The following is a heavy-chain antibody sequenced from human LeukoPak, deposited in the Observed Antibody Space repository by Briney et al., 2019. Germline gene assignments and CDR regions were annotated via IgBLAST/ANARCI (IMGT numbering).Heavy chain of an antibody. D-gene: IGHD4-17*01. Sequence: QSGGSLRLSCAASGFSFSVYWMHWVRQAPGKGPVWVSRIKTDGSITDYADSVKGRFTISRDNSKNTLYLQMNSLRAEDTAVYYCAKGPGMTTVPPRGYWGQGTLVTVSS. V-gene: IGHV3-74*01. CDR1: GFSFSVYW. J-gene: IGHJ4*02. CDR3: AKGPGMTTVPPRGY. CDR2: IKTDGSIT.